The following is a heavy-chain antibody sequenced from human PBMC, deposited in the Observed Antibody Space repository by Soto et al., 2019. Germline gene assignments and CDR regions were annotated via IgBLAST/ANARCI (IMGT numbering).Heavy chain of an antibody. V-gene: IGHV4-34*01. Sequence: PSETLSLTCTVHGVSFILYYWNWIRQSPDKGLEWIGEINHSGSTNYNPSLKRRVTISVDTSKSQFSLKLSSVTAADTAVYYCAGGSGSVLDYWGQGTPVTVSS. D-gene: IGHD5-12*01. J-gene: IGHJ4*02. CDR3: AGGSGSVLDY. CDR1: GVSFILYY. CDR2: INHSGST.